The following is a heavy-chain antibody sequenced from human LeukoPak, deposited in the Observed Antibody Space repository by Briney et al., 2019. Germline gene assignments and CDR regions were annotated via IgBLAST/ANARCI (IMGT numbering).Heavy chain of an antibody. CDR1: GGSISSSSYY. J-gene: IGHJ4*02. V-gene: IGHV4-39*01. D-gene: IGHD3-3*01. Sequence: PSETLSLTCTVSGGSISSSSYYWGWIRQPPGKGLEWIRSIYYSGSTYYNPSLKSRVTISVDTSKNQFSLKLSSVTAADTAVYYCARQAISITIFGVVIAYFDYWGQGTLVTVSS. CDR3: ARQAISITIFGVVIAYFDY. CDR2: IYYSGST.